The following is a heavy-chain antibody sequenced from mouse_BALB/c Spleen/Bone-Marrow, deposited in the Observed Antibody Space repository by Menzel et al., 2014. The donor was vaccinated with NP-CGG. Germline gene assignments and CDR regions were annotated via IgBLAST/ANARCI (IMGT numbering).Heavy chain of an antibody. CDR1: GYAFTNYL. J-gene: IGHJ4*01. Sequence: VQLQQSGAELVRPGTSVKVSCKASGYAFTNYLIEWVKQRPGQGLEWIGVINPGSGGTNYNEKFKGKATLTADKSSSTAYMHLRSLTSDDSAVYFCARREDAMDYWGQGTSVTVSS. CDR2: INPGSGGT. V-gene: IGHV1-54*03. CDR3: ARREDAMDY.